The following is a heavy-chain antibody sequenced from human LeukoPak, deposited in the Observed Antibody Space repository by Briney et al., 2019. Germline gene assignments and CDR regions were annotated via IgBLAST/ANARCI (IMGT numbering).Heavy chain of an antibody. CDR1: GYSFTNNW. D-gene: IGHD6-13*01. J-gene: IGHJ4*02. Sequence: GESLKISCKGSGYSFTNNWIGWVRQMPGKGLEWMGIIYPGDSDTRYNPSFQGQVTISADKSISTAYLQWSSLKASDTAMYYCARHASPYSSNYYFDYWGQGALVTVSS. CDR3: ARHASPYSSNYYFDY. CDR2: IYPGDSDT. V-gene: IGHV5-51*01.